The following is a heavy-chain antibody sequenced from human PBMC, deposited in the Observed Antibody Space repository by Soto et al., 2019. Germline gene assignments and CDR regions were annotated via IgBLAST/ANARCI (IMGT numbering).Heavy chain of an antibody. CDR1: GYTFTSNG. CDR2: ISHDKGNT. CDR3: ARDRAHGFDI. V-gene: IGHV1-18*01. Sequence: GASVKVSCKASGYTFTSNGVSWVRQAPGQGLEWMGWISHDKGNTNYAQKLQGRVTMTRDTSTSTVYMELRSLRFEDTAVYFCARDRAHGFDIWGQGTMVPVSS. J-gene: IGHJ3*02.